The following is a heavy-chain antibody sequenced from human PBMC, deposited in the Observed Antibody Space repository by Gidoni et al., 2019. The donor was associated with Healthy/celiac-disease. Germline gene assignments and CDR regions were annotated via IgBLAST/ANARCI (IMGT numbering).Heavy chain of an antibody. CDR3: ARPHTYYDILTGHYWGYYMDV. D-gene: IGHD3-9*01. Sequence: QVQLVQSGAEVKKPGASVKVSCKASGYPFTSYGIRWVRQAPGQGLEWMGWISAYNGNTNYAQKLQGRVTMTTDTSTSTAYMELRSLRSDDTAVYYCARPHTYYDILTGHYWGYYMDVWGKGTTVTVSS. CDR2: ISAYNGNT. V-gene: IGHV1-18*01. CDR1: GYPFTSYG. J-gene: IGHJ6*03.